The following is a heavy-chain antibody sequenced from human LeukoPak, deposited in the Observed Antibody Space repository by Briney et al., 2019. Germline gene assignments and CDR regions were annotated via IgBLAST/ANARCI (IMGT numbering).Heavy chain of an antibody. CDR3: ARDDQNVNWFDP. Sequence: PSETLSPTCTVSGGSISSSSYYWGWIRQPPGKGLEWIGSIYYSGSTYYNPSLKSRVTISVDTSKNQFSLKLSSVTAADTAVYYCARDDQNVNWFDPWGQGTLVTVSS. V-gene: IGHV4-39*07. CDR2: IYYSGST. J-gene: IGHJ5*02. CDR1: GGSISSSSYY.